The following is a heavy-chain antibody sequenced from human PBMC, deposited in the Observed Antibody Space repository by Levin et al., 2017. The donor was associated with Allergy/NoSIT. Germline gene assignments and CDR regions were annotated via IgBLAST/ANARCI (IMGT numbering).Heavy chain of an antibody. CDR3: ARGGMSDWGTFFFDY. D-gene: IGHD7-27*01. CDR1: GFAFSSYA. V-gene: IGHV3-30-3*01. J-gene: IGHJ4*02. Sequence: GGSLRLSCAASGFAFSSYAVHWVRQAPGKGLEWMTFISYDGSDKNYADSVKGRFTISRDNSKKTVYLQMNSLRAEDTAVYYCARGGMSDWGTFFFDYWGQGTLVTVSS. CDR2: ISYDGSDK.